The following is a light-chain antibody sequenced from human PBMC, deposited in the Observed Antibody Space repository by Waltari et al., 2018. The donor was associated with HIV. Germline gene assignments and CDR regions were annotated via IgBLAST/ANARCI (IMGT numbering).Light chain of an antibody. Sequence: DIQMTQSPSTLSASVGDRVTITCRASQSISSWLAWYQQQPGKAPKLLIYKAASLEGGGPSRFSGSGSGTEFTITISSLQPDDFATYYCQQYNSYSGYTFGQGTKLEIK. J-gene: IGKJ2*01. CDR2: KAA. CDR3: QQYNSYSGYT. V-gene: IGKV1-5*03. CDR1: QSISSW.